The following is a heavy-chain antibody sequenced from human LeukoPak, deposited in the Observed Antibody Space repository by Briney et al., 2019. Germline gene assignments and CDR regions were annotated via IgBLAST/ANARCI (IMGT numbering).Heavy chain of an antibody. V-gene: IGHV4-59*01. CDR2: IYYSGST. D-gene: IGHD3-16*02. Sequence: SETLSLTCTVSGGSISSYYWSWIRQPPGKGLEWIGYIYYSGSTNYNPSLKSRVTVSVDTSKNQFSLKLSSVSAADTAVYYCARGADYVWGSYRYFDYWGQGTLVTVSS. CDR3: ARGADYVWGSYRYFDY. J-gene: IGHJ4*02. CDR1: GGSISSYY.